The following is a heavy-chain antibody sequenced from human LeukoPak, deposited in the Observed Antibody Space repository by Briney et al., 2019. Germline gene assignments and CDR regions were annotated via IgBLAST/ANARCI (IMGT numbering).Heavy chain of an antibody. CDR3: AKESTGSYYYDSSGYPNPYYFDY. CDR1: GFTFSSYA. J-gene: IGHJ4*02. Sequence: GGSLRLSCAASGFTFSSYAMSWVRQAPGKGLEWVSAISGSGGSTYYADSVKGRFTITRDNSKNTLYLQMNSLRAEDTAVYYCAKESTGSYYYDSSGYPNPYYFDYWGQGTLVTVSS. CDR2: ISGSGGST. D-gene: IGHD3-22*01. V-gene: IGHV3-23*01.